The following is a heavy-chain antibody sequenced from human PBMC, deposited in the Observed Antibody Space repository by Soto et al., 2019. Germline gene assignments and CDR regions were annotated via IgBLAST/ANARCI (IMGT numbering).Heavy chain of an antibody. CDR3: ASRKWASPFDY. V-gene: IGHV4-39*01. D-gene: IGHD1-26*01. J-gene: IGHJ4*02. CDR1: GGSISSSSYY. Sequence: QLQLQESGPGLVKPSETLSLTCTVSGGSISSSSYYWGWIRQPPGKGLEWIGSIYYSGSTYYNPSLKSRVTISVDTSKNQFSLKLSSVTAADTAVYYCASRKWASPFDYWGQGTLVTVSS. CDR2: IYYSGST.